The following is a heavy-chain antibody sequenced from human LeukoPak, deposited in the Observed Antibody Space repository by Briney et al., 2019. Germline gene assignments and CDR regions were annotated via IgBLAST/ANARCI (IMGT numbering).Heavy chain of an antibody. CDR3: AREQRTFDY. D-gene: IGHD5-24*01. Sequence: GGSLRLSCVASGFTFSNYWMNWVRQAPGKGLEWVANIKPDGGEQYYVDSVKGRFTISRDNAENSLYLQLSSLRAEDTAVYYCAREQRTFDYWGQGNLVTVSS. V-gene: IGHV3-7*03. J-gene: IGHJ4*02. CDR2: IKPDGGEQ. CDR1: GFTFSNYW.